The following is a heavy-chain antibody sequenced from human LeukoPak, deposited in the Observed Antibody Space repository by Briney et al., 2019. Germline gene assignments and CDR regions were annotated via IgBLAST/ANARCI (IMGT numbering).Heavy chain of an antibody. J-gene: IGHJ6*01. CDR3: ARQGARFGERLSFYAMDV. Sequence: SETLSLTCTVSVGSLCSYPWNCIRQPPGKGLEGIGNIYYRGSSNYNPSLKSRDAIPPDPSKNQFSLRLSSVTAADPAVYYCARQGARFGERLSFYAMDVWGQGTTVTVSS. CDR2: IYYRGSS. D-gene: IGHD3-10*01. CDR1: VGSLCSYP. V-gene: IGHV4-59*08.